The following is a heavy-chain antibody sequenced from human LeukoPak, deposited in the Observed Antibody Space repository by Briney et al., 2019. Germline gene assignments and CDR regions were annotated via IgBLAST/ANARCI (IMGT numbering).Heavy chain of an antibody. J-gene: IGHJ4*02. Sequence: SQTLSLTCAVSGGSISSGGYSWSWIRQPPGKGLVWIGEINHSGSTNYNPSLKSRVTISVDTSKNQFSLKLSSVTAADTAVYYCARRQSPFSFGYWGQGTLVTVSS. D-gene: IGHD3-10*01. CDR3: ARRQSPFSFGY. V-gene: IGHV4-30-2*01. CDR1: GGSISSGGYS. CDR2: INHSGST.